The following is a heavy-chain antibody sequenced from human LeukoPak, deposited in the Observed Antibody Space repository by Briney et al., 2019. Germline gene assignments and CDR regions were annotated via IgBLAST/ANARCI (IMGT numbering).Heavy chain of an antibody. V-gene: IGHV4-59*01. CDR1: GVSITSAY. CDR3: ARNGGNSDVDD. D-gene: IGHD4-23*01. Sequence: PSETLSLTCTVSGVSITSAYWSWIRQSSGKGLEWIGYIYHSGTTNYNPSLKSRVTMSLDTSKNQFSLKLSSVSAADTAVYYCARNGGNSDVDDWGQGTLVTVSS. CDR2: IYHSGTT. J-gene: IGHJ4*02.